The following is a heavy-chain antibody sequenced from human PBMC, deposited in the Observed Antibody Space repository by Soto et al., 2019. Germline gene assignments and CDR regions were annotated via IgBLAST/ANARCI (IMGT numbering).Heavy chain of an antibody. D-gene: IGHD5-18*01. Sequence: QVQLQESGPGLVKPSETLSLTCNVSGSSVYSDNYYWTWVRQPPGKGLEWIGNIHNSGTTNYNPSLQNRVSISKDTSKNQYSLKLTSVTAADAALYYCARDIRGFSRALDYWGRGTPVTVSS. V-gene: IGHV4-61*01. CDR2: IHNSGTT. CDR1: GSSVYSDNYY. CDR3: ARDIRGFSRALDY. J-gene: IGHJ4*02.